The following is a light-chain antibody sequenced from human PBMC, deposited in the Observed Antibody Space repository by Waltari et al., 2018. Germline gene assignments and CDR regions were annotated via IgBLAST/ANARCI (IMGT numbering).Light chain of an antibody. V-gene: IGKV3-11*01. CDR3: QQRSNWPPWT. CDR2: DAS. Sequence: EIVLTQSPATLSLSPGESATLPCRASQSVSIYLAWYQQKPGQAPRLLIYDASNRATGIPARFSGSGSGTDFTLTISSLEPEDFAVYYCQQRSNWPPWTFGQGTKVEIK. J-gene: IGKJ1*01. CDR1: QSVSIY.